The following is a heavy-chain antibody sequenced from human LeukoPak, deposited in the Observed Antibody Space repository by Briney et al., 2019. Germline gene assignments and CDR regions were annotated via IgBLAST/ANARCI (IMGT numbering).Heavy chain of an antibody. J-gene: IGHJ4*02. V-gene: IGHV3-7*01. D-gene: IGHD5-24*01. CDR1: RFTFSSYW. Sequence: PGGSLRLSCAASRFTFSSYWMSWVRQAPGKGLEWVANIKQDGSEKYYVDSVKGRFTISRDNAKNSLYLQMNSLRAEDTAVYYCARDGFDEMATIHFHYWGQGTLVTVSS. CDR3: ARDGFDEMATIHFHY. CDR2: IKQDGSEK.